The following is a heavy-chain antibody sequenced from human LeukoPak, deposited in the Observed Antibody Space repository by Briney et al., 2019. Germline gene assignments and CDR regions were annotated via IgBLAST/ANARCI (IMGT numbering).Heavy chain of an antibody. CDR1: VVTFSGNY. D-gene: IGHD4-23*01. V-gene: IGHV3-53*01. Sequence: QPRGPLLPSSAASVVTFSGNYMSWVRPAPGKVRDGVSFIYSAGTTYYADSVKGRFTISRDNSRNTLYLQINSLRAEDTGVYYCGGGNGNRWNAFDIWGQGTMVTVSS. J-gene: IGHJ3*02. CDR2: IYSAGTT. CDR3: GGGNGNRWNAFDI.